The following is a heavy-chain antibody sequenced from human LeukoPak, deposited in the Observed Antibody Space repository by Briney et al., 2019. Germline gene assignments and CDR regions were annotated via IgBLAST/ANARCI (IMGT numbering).Heavy chain of an antibody. D-gene: IGHD7-27*01. Sequence: PGGSLRLSCTFSGLTFRSYWMNWVRQAPGKGLECVANINPGGNEIRSVDSVKGRSIISRDNAKNSLDLQMSSLRVEDTAVYYSICWGTDNHWGQGILVTVSS. CDR2: INPGGNEI. CDR1: GLTFRSYW. CDR3: ICWGTDNH. J-gene: IGHJ4*02. V-gene: IGHV3-7*01.